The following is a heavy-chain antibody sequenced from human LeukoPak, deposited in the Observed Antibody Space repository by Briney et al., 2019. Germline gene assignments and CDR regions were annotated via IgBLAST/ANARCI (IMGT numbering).Heavy chain of an antibody. CDR1: GFTFSRYA. V-gene: IGHV3-64*01. CDR3: ARDFVHYYDSSGFEYYFDF. Sequence: GGSMRLSCAASGFTFSRYAMHWVRQAPRKGLEYVSAISSNGGRTYYENSVKGRFTISRDNSKNTLYLQVGSLRAEDMAVYYCARDFVHYYDSSGFEYYFDFWGQGTLVTVSS. J-gene: IGHJ4*02. CDR2: ISSNGGRT. D-gene: IGHD3-22*01.